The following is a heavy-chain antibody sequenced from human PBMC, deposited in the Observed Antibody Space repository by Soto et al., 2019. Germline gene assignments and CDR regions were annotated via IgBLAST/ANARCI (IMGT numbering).Heavy chain of an antibody. CDR3: TRDQGGSYDSWFDP. Sequence: EVQVVESGGGLVQPGGSLRLSCSFTFSMYSMSWVRQAPGKGLEWVASISSGGSYIKYADAVKGRFTISRDNAKNSVSMQMNRLRVDDTAVYFCTRDQGGSYDSWFDPWGKGTLVTVSS. J-gene: IGHJ5*02. CDR2: ISSGGSYI. D-gene: IGHD1-26*01. CDR1: FTFSMYS. V-gene: IGHV3-21*01.